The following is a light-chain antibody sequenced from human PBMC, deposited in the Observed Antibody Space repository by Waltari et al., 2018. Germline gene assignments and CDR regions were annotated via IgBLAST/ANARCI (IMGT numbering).Light chain of an antibody. Sequence: QSALTQPASVSGSPGQSITISRTGTSSDVGGYNHVSWYQQTPGKAPKLLIYDVTKRPLGVSNRYSGSKSGNTASLTISGLQAEDEAVYYCSSYRTSSTFVFGPGTKVTVL. CDR2: DVT. J-gene: IGLJ1*01. CDR3: SSYRTSSTFV. CDR1: SSDVGGYNH. V-gene: IGLV2-14*01.